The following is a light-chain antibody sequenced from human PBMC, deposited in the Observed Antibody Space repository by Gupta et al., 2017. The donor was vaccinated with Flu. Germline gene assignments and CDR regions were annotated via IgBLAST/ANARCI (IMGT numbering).Light chain of an antibody. CDR1: QTVDTY. J-gene: IGKJ4*01. CDR3: QQRKSWPLT. V-gene: IGKV3-11*01. CDR2: DIS. Sequence: EILLTQSPATLSLSPGERATLSCRDSQTVDTYLNWYQQKPGQAPRLVIYDISIRATGIPARFSGSGSGTDFTLTISSLEPEDFAVYYCQQRKSWPLTFGGGTKVEIK.